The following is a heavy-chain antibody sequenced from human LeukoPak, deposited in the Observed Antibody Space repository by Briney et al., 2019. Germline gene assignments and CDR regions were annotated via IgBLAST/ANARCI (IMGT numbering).Heavy chain of an antibody. J-gene: IGHJ5*02. CDR2: INPNSGGT. D-gene: IGHD2-15*01. CDR1: GYTFTSYG. V-gene: IGHV1-2*02. Sequence: ASVKVSCKASGYTFTSYGITWVRQAPGQGLEWMGWINPNSGGTNYAQKFQGRVTMTRDTSISTAYMELSRLRSDDTAVYYCARDHCSGGSCGFDPWGQGTLVTVSS. CDR3: ARDHCSGGSCGFDP.